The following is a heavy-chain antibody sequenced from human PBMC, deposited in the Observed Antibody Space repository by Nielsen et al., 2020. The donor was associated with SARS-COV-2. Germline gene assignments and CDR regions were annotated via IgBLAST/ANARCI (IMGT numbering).Heavy chain of an antibody. J-gene: IGHJ6*02. Sequence: SGPTLVKPTQTLTLTCTFSGFSLGTSGMRVSWIRQPPGKALEWLARIDWDDDKFYSTSLKTRLTISKDTSKNQVVLTMTNMDPVDTATYYCARTTMVRGVSYYYYGMDVWGQGTTVTVSS. CDR2: IDWDDDK. D-gene: IGHD3-10*01. CDR1: GFSLGTSGMR. V-gene: IGHV2-70*04. CDR3: ARTTMVRGVSYYYYGMDV.